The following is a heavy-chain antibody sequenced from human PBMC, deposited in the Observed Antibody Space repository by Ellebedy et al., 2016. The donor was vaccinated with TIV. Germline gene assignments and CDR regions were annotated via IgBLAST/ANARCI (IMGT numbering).Heavy chain of an antibody. CDR2: INTDTGNT. J-gene: IGHJ4*02. CDR1: GYTFALYT. Sequence: AASVKVSCKASGYTFALYTMHWVRQAPGQRLEWLGWINTDTGNTEYSQHFQGRVTFTTDTAASTVYMGLSSLGSEDTAVYYCAKDRGGTGDFDYWGQGTLVTVSS. D-gene: IGHD3-16*01. V-gene: IGHV1-3*04. CDR3: AKDRGGTGDFDY.